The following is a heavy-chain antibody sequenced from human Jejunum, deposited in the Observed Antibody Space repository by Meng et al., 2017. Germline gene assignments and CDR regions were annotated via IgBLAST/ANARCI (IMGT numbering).Heavy chain of an antibody. CDR1: GGSINTNTYY. V-gene: IGHV4-39*01. D-gene: IGHD2/OR15-2a*01. J-gene: IGHJ4*02. Sequence: QLQVQESGPGLVKPSETLSLTRTVSGGSINTNTYYWDWIRQPPGKGMEWIGSVYYTGRTFYNPSLKSRVTISLDTSKNQFSLKLRSVTAADTAIYYCARHFLTMSKDYFDYWGQGTLVTVSS. CDR3: ARHFLTMSKDYFDY. CDR2: VYYTGRT.